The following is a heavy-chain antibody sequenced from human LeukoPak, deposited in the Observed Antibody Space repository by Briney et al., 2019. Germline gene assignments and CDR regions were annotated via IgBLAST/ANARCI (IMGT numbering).Heavy chain of an antibody. CDR1: GCSVSSFY. CDR2: IYNGGSS. CDR3: ARGHTPHYDFSRGLSWFDP. Sequence: GSLSLTCTASGCSVSSFYWSWVRQAPGKGLEWVAAIYNGGSSYYAASVKSRFTISVDTSKNPLSLKLNSVTAADTAVYYCARGHTPHYDFSRGLSWFDPWGQGTLVTVSS. V-gene: IGHV4-4*09. D-gene: IGHD3-3*01. J-gene: IGHJ5*02.